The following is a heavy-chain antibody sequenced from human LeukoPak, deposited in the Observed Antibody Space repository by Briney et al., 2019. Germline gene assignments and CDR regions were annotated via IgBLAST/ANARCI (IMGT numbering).Heavy chain of an antibody. CDR2: IRYDGSNK. J-gene: IGHJ4*02. V-gene: IGHV3-30*02. CDR3: ARDLHPENAFDY. CDR1: GFTFSSYG. D-gene: IGHD1-1*01. Sequence: PGGSLRLSCAASGFTFSSYGMHWVRQAPGKGLEWVAFIRYDGSNKYYADSVKGRFTISRDNSKNTLYLQMNSLRAEDTAVYYCARDLHPENAFDYWGQGTLVTVSS.